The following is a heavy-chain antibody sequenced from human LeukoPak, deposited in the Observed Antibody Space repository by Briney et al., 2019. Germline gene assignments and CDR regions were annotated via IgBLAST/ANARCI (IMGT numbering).Heavy chain of an antibody. Sequence: GASLRLSCAASGFTFSSYAMSWVRQAPGKGLEWVSTISSSGGSTYYADSVKGRFTISRDNSKNTLYLQMSSLRAEDTAVYYCAKRAAAGPFDYWGQGTLVTVSS. CDR1: GFTFSSYA. CDR2: ISSSGGST. CDR3: AKRAAAGPFDY. V-gene: IGHV3-23*01. D-gene: IGHD6-13*01. J-gene: IGHJ4*02.